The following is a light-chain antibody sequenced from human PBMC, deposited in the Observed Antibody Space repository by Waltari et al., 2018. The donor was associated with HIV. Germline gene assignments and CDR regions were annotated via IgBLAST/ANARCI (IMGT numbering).Light chain of an antibody. CDR2: EVT. CDR1: SRAVGASNY. CDR3: SSYDNNNNYVI. J-gene: IGLJ2*01. V-gene: IGLV2-11*01. Sequence: QSALTQPRSVSGSPGQSVTISCTGTSRAVGASNYVPWYQQHPGKAPKRMMYEVTKRPSGIPGRFSASRAGNTASLTVSGLQAEDEADYYCSSYDNNNNYVIFGGGTKLTVL.